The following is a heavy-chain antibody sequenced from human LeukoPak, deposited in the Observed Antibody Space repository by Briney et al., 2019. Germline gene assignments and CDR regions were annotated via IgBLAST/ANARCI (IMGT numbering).Heavy chain of an antibody. Sequence: GGSLRLSCAASGFTFSSYCMNWVRQAPGKGLDWVAYISRSSSTIYYADSMKGRLTISRDTAKNSLYLQMNSLRAEDTAVYYCARSGYCSSTSCTDDYYYGMDVWGQGTTVTVSS. CDR1: GFTFSSYC. V-gene: IGHV3-48*01. CDR3: ARSGYCSSTSCTDDYYYGMDV. D-gene: IGHD2-2*01. J-gene: IGHJ6*02. CDR2: ISRSSSTI.